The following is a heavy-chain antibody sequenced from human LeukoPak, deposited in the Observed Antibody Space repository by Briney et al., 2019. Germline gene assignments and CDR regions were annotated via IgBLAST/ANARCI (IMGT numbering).Heavy chain of an antibody. J-gene: IGHJ3*02. D-gene: IGHD6-6*01. V-gene: IGHV4-59*01. Sequence: PSETLSLTCTVSGGSISSYYWSWIRQPPGKGLEWIGYIYYSGSTNYNPSLKSRVTISVDTSKNQFSLKLSSVTAADTAVYYCARAEIAARRRRDAFDIWGQGTMVTVSS. CDR1: GGSISSYY. CDR3: ARAEIAARRRRDAFDI. CDR2: IYYSGST.